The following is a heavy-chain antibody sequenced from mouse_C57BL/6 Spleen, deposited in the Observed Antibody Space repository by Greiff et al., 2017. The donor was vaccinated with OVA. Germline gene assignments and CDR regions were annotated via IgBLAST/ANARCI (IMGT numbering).Heavy chain of an antibody. Sequence: EVQLQQSGPELVKPGASVKISCKASGYTFTDYYMNWVKQSHGKSLEWIGDINPNNGGTSYNQKFKGKATLTVDKSSSTAYMELRSLTSEDSAVYYGARMDRGYAMDYWGQGTSVTVSS. V-gene: IGHV1-26*01. CDR3: ARMDRGYAMDY. CDR2: INPNNGGT. CDR1: GYTFTDYY. J-gene: IGHJ4*01. D-gene: IGHD2-3*01.